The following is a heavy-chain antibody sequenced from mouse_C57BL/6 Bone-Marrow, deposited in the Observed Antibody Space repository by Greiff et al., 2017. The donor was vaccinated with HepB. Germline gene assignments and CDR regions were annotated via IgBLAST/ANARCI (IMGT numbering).Heavy chain of an antibody. CDR3: AREGWFDY. Sequence: EVKLMESGPGLVKPSQSLSLTCSVTGYSITSGYYWNWIRQFPGNKLEWMGYISYDGSNNYNPSLKNRISITRDTSKNQFFLKLNSVTTEDTATYYCAREGWFDYWGQGTTLTVSS. D-gene: IGHD2-3*01. J-gene: IGHJ2*01. CDR1: GYSITSGYY. V-gene: IGHV3-6*01. CDR2: ISYDGSN.